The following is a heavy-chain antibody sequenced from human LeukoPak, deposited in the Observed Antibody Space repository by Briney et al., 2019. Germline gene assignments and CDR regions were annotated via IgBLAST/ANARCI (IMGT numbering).Heavy chain of an antibody. CDR2: INPNSGGT. V-gene: IGHV1-2*02. D-gene: IGHD5-18*01. CDR1: GYTFTGYY. J-gene: IGHJ6*02. CDR3: ARALPSGYRTASYYYGMDV. Sequence: GASVKVSCKASGYTFTGYYMHWVRQAPGQGLEWMGWINPNSGGTNYAQKFQGRVTMTRDTSISTAYMELSRLRSDDTAVYYCARALPSGYRTASYYYGMDVWGQGTTVTVSS.